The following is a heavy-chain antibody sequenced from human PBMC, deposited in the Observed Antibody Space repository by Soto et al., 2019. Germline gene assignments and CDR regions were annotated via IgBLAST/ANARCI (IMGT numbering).Heavy chain of an antibody. CDR2: LSDSGGSI. V-gene: IGHV3-23*01. D-gene: IGHD2-8*01. CDR3: AKVSSAWYAGFFDL. CDR1: GFNFGNYA. J-gene: IGHJ4*02. Sequence: PGGSLRLSCAASGFNFGNYAISWVRQAPGKGLEWVSGLSDSGGSIYYADSVKGRFTISRDNSMNTLYLQMNTLRAEDTAVYYCAKVSSAWYAGFFDLWGQGALVTVSS.